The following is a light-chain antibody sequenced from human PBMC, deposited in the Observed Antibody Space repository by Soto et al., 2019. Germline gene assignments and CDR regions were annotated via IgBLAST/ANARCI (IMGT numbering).Light chain of an antibody. CDR3: MQGTHWPPYT. CDR1: QSLAYIDGNTY. J-gene: IGKJ2*01. Sequence: EVVMTQSPLSLPVTLGQPASISCRSSQSLAYIDGNTYLSWIHQRPGQSPRRLIYKVSNRESGVPDRFSGSGSGTDFTLKISRVEAEDVGGYYCMQGTHWPPYTFGQGTKLEIK. CDR2: KVS. V-gene: IGKV2-30*01.